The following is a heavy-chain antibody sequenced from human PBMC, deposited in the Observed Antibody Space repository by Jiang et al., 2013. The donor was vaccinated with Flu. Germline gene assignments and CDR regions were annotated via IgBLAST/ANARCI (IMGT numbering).Heavy chain of an antibody. J-gene: IGHJ5*02. CDR3: AGDSEFYFDSSGYHYTWFDP. V-gene: IGHV1-69*04. D-gene: IGHD3-22*01. CDR1: GGTFSSYA. Sequence: GAEVKKPGSSVKVSCKASGGTFSSYAISWVRQAPGQGLEWMGRIMPIIGLANYAQKFQGRVTINADESASTAYMELSSLRSDDTAVYYCAGDSEFYFDSSGYHYTWFDPWGQGTLVTVSS. CDR2: IMPIIGLA.